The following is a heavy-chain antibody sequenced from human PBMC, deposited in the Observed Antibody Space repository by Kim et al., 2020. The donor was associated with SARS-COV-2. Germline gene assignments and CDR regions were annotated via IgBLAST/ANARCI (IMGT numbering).Heavy chain of an antibody. J-gene: IGHJ5*02. D-gene: IGHD1-26*01. CDR3: ARASIVGATNLFDP. CDR1: GFTFSSYW. V-gene: IGHV3-74*01. Sequence: GGSLRLSCAASGFTFSSYWMHWVRQAPGKGLVWVSRINSDGSSTSYADSVKGRFTISRDNAKNTLYLQMNSLRAEDTAVYYCARASIVGATNLFDPWGQGTLVTVSS. CDR2: INSDGSST.